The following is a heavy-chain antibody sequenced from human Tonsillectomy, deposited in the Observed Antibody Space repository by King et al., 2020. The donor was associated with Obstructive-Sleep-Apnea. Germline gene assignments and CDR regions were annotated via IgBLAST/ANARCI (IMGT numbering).Heavy chain of an antibody. Sequence: VQLVESGGGLVKPGGSLRLSCAASGFTFSSYSMNWVRQAPGKGLEWVSSISSSSSYIDYADSVKGRFTISRDNAKKSLYLQMNSLRAEDTAVYYCASLVSSHDDSILLRDVWGQGTTVTVSS. D-gene: IGHD4-11*01. J-gene: IGHJ6*02. V-gene: IGHV3-21*01. CDR1: GFTFSSYS. CDR3: ASLVSSHDDSILLRDV. CDR2: ISSSSSYI.